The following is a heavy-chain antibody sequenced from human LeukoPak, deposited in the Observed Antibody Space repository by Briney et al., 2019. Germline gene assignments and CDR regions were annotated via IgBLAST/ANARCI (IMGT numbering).Heavy chain of an antibody. Sequence: SVTLSLTCIVSGYSISNSYYWGWIRQPPGKGLEWIGSIYHSGNTYYNPSLKSRVTISVDTSKNQLSLELSFVTAADTAVYYCARAGYGDSDFDYWGQGTLVTVSS. V-gene: IGHV4-38-2*02. CDR1: GYSISNSYY. J-gene: IGHJ4*02. D-gene: IGHD4-17*01. CDR2: IYHSGNT. CDR3: ARAGYGDSDFDY.